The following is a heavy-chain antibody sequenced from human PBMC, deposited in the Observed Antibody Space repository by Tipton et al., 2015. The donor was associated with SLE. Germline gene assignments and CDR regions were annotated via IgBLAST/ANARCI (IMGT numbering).Heavy chain of an antibody. CDR3: ARFMATAGQFFDY. Sequence: TLSLTCAVYGGSFSGYSWNWIRQPPGKGLEWIGEINHSGSTNYNPSLKSRVSISVDTSKNQFSLKLSSVTAADTAVYFCARFMATAGQFFDYWGQGTLVTVSS. D-gene: IGHD6-25*01. J-gene: IGHJ4*01. V-gene: IGHV4-34*01. CDR2: INHSGST. CDR1: GGSFSGYS.